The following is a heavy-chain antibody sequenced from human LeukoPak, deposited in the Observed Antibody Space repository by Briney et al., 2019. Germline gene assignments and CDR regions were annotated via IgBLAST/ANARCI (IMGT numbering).Heavy chain of an antibody. CDR1: GGTFSSYA. CDR3: ARGMSGYDAEPFDY. J-gene: IGHJ4*02. D-gene: IGHD5-12*01. Sequence: ASVKVSCKASGGTFSSYAISWVRQAPGQGLEWMGWISAYNGNTNYAQKLQGRVTMTTDTSTSTAYMELRSLRSDDTAVYYCARGMSGYDAEPFDYWGQGTLVTVSS. CDR2: ISAYNGNT. V-gene: IGHV1-18*01.